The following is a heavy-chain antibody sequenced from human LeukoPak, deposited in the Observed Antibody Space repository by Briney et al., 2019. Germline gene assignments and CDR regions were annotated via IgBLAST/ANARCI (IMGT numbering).Heavy chain of an antibody. D-gene: IGHD3-22*01. CDR3: AKHVRSGYYRTIDY. CDR1: GFTFSSFG. CDR2: IRRDGDVI. Sequence: GGSLRLSCEASGFTFSSFGMHWVRQAPGKGLEWVAFIRRDGDVIYYADSVKGRFTISRDNSKNTLYLQMNSLRAEDTAVYYCAKHVRSGYYRTIDYWGQGTLVTVSS. J-gene: IGHJ4*02. V-gene: IGHV3-30*02.